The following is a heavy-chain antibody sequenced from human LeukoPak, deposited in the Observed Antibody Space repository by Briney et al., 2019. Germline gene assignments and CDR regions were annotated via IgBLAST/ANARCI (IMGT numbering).Heavy chain of an antibody. CDR2: TYISRST. CDR1: GFSNRFGFH. J-gene: IGHJ6*03. CDR3: ARGVAMPKPHQYYNYMDV. Sequence: SETLSLTCAVSGFSNRFGFHWGWIRRPPGKGLEWIGNTYISRSTYYNPYLKSRFTISRHTPQIRLSLKLCSVTAYDSAVFCGARGVAMPKPHQYYNYMDVWGKGATVTVSS. D-gene: IGHD2-2*01. V-gene: IGHV4-38-2*01.